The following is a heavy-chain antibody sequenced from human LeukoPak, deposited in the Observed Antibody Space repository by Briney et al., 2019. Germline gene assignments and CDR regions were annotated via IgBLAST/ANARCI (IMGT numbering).Heavy chain of an antibody. D-gene: IGHD3-10*01. CDR3: ARELGQSNYYGSGSHVDY. J-gene: IGHJ4*02. V-gene: IGHV4-31*03. CDR1: GGSISSGGYY. CDR2: IYYSGST. Sequence: SQTLSLTCTVSGGSISSGGYYWSWIRQHPGKGLERIGYIYYSGSTYYNPSLKSRVTISVDTSKNQFSLKLSSVTAADTAVYYCARELGQSNYYGSGSHVDYWGQGILVTVSS.